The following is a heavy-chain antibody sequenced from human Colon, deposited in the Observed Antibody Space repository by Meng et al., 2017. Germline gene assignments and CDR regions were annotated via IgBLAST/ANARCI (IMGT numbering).Heavy chain of an antibody. CDR1: GGSINIDYYY. V-gene: IGHV4-30-4*01. CDR2: IHSSGNT. Sequence: QVQLQESGPGVVKPSQTLALTCTISGGSINIDYYYWNWIRQSPGKVLEWLGYIHSSGNTYYTPSLKSRLTMSLDTSKNQFSLGLTSVTAADTAVYYCARNPVIPDARTFDFWGQGALVTVSS. D-gene: IGHD2-2*01. J-gene: IGHJ4*02. CDR3: ARNPVIPDARTFDF.